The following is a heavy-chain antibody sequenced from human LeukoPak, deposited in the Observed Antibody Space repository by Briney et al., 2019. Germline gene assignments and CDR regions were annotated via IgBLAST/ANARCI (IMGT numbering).Heavy chain of an antibody. J-gene: IGHJ5*01. D-gene: IGHD3-10*01. V-gene: IGHV3-7*01. CDR3: VRLRRNSDRSYYYYYYDS. Sequence: GGSLRLSCAASGFTFSSYWMSWVRQAPGKGLEWVANIKQDGSEKYYVDSVKGRFTISRDNAKNSLYLQMDSLRAEDTAVYYCVRLRRNSDRSYYYYYYDSWGQGILVTVSS. CDR1: GFTFSSYW. CDR2: IKQDGSEK.